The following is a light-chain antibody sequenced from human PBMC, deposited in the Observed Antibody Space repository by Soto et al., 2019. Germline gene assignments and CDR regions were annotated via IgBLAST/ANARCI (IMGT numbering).Light chain of an antibody. CDR2: GAS. J-gene: IGKJ1*01. Sequence: ELVLTQSPGTLSLSPGERATLSCRASQSVSSNLAWYQQKPGQAPRLLIYGASTRATGIPVRFSGSGSGTEFTLTISSLQSEDFALYYCQQYDNWPPWTFGQGTKVDIK. CDR3: QQYDNWPPWT. CDR1: QSVSSN. V-gene: IGKV3-15*01.